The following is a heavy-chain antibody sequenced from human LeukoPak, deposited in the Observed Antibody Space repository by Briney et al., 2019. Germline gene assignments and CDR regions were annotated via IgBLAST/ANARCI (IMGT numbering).Heavy chain of an antibody. V-gene: IGHV1-2*02. D-gene: IGHD1-26*01. Sequence: ASVRASCKASGYTFTGYYMHWVRQAPGQGPEWMGWLNPDSGGTNYAQNFQARVTMTRDTSITTAYMELTRLTSDDTAVYYCARGAHSGSYFLIGYWGQGTLVTVSS. CDR1: GYTFTGYY. CDR2: LNPDSGGT. J-gene: IGHJ4*02. CDR3: ARGAHSGSYFLIGY.